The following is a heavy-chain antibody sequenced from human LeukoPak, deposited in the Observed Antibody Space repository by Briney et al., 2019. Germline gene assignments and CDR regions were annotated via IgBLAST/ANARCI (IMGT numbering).Heavy chain of an antibody. CDR3: ASGGPRYCSGGSCYPRF. Sequence: ASVKVSCKASGYTFTSYGISWVRQAPGQGLEWMGWISAYNGNTNYAQKLQGRVTMTTDTSTSTAYMELRSLRSDDTAVYYCASGGPRYCSGGSCYPRFWGQGTLVTVSS. CDR1: GYTFTSYG. CDR2: ISAYNGNT. J-gene: IGHJ4*02. V-gene: IGHV1-18*01. D-gene: IGHD2-15*01.